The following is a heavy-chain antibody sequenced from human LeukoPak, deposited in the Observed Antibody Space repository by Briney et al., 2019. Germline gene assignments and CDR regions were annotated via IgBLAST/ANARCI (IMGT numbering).Heavy chain of an antibody. J-gene: IGHJ6*02. CDR1: GFTISSYG. Sequence: GGSLRLSCAASGFTISSYGIHWGRQAPGKGLEWLAVIWFDGSNKYYADSVKGRFSISRDNSKNTLYLQMSSLRAEDTAVYYCARDSSGGTYYYDMDVWGQGTTVTVSS. CDR3: ARDSSGGTYYYDMDV. CDR2: IWFDGSNK. D-gene: IGHD2-15*01. V-gene: IGHV3-33*01.